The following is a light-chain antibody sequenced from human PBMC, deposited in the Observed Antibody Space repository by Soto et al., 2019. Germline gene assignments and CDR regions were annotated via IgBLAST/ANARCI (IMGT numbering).Light chain of an antibody. J-gene: IGLJ2*01. V-gene: IGLV1-44*01. Sequence: QSVLTQPPSASGTPGQRVTISCSGSSSNIGTKTVNWYQQLPGTAPKLLIYSNNQRPSGVPDRFSGSKSGTSASLAISGLQSEDEADYNGAAWDDSLNGVVFGGGTKLTVL. CDR1: SSNIGTKT. CDR2: SNN. CDR3: AAWDDSLNGVV.